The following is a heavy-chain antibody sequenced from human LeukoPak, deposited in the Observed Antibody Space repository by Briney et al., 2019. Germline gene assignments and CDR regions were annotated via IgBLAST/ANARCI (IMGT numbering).Heavy chain of an antibody. V-gene: IGHV3-21*01. J-gene: IGHJ6*03. CDR1: GFTFSSYS. CDR2: ISSSSSYI. D-gene: IGHD6-6*01. CDR3: ARGAIAAPHIMDV. Sequence: GGSLRLSCAASGFTFSSYSMNWVRQAPGKGLEWVSSISSSSSYIYYADSVKGRFTISRDNAKNSLYLQMNSLRAEDTAVYYCARGAIAAPHIMDVWGKGTTVTVSS.